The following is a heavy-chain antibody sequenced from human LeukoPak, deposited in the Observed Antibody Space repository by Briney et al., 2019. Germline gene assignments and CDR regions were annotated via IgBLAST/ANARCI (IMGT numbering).Heavy chain of an antibody. V-gene: IGHV3-15*01. J-gene: IGHJ4*02. CDR3: TTVYY. Sequence: PGGSLRLSCAARGFTFSDTWMSWVRQSPGQGLEWVGRIQSKADGGTPAYAVPVKGRFIISRDDSKNTVYLQMDSLKIEDTGVYYCTTVYYWGQGTLVTVSS. CDR2: IQSKADGGTP. CDR1: GFTFSDTW.